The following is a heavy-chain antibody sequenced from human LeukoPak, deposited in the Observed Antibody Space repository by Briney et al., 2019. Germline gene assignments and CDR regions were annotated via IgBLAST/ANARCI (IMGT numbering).Heavy chain of an antibody. CDR2: ISGSGGST. D-gene: IGHD2-2*01. J-gene: IGHJ5*02. Sequence: GGSLRLSCAASGFTFSSYAMSWVRQAPGKGLEWVSAISGSGGSTYYADSVKGRFTISRDNSKNTLYLQMNSLRAEDTAVYYCAKAKGIVVVPAAMSSWFDPWGQGTLVTVSS. V-gene: IGHV3-23*01. CDR3: AKAKGIVVVPAAMSSWFDP. CDR1: GFTFSSYA.